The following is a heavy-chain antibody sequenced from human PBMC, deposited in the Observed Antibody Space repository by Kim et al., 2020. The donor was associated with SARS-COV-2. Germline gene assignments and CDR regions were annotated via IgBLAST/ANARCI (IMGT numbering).Heavy chain of an antibody. Sequence: ADSVKGRFTISRDNAKNSLYLQMNSLRAEDTALYYCAKDIRGYYYYGMDVWGQGTTVTVSS. J-gene: IGHJ6*02. V-gene: IGHV3-9*01. CDR3: AKDIRGYYYYGMDV.